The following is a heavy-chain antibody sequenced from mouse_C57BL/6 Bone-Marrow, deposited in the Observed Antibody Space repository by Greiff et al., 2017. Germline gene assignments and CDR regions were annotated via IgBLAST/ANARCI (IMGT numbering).Heavy chain of an antibody. V-gene: IGHV5-4*03. CDR3: ARGGLRRGYYYAMDY. D-gene: IGHD2-4*01. CDR2: ISDGGSYT. J-gene: IGHJ4*01. CDR1: GFTFSSYA. Sequence: DVMLVESGGGLVKPGGSLTLSCAASGFTFSSYAMSWVRQSPAKRLEWVATISDGGSYTYYPDNVKGRFTISRDNAKNNLYLQMSHLKSEDTAMYYCARGGLRRGYYYAMDYWGQGTSVTVSS.